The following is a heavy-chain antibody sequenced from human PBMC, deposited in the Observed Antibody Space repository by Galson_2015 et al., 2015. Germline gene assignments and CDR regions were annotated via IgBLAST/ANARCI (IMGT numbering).Heavy chain of an antibody. V-gene: IGHV4-61*09. J-gene: IGHJ4*02. D-gene: IGHD3-10*01. Sequence: TLSLTCTVSGGSISSGSYCWSWIRQPAGKGLEWIGHIYSSGTTNYNPSLKSRVTISVDTSKNQFSLKLSSVTAADTAVYYCARGRMVRGLIVTMAGFYFDYWGQGTPVTVSS. CDR1: GGSISSGSYC. CDR2: IYSSGTT. CDR3: ARGRMVRGLIVTMAGFYFDY.